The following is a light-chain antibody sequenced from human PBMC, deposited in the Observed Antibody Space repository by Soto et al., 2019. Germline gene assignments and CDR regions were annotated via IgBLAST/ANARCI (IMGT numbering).Light chain of an antibody. CDR3: QQYSSSPIT. CDR2: GAS. Sequence: VLTQSPGTLSLSPGERATLSCRSSQSFSSTYLAWYQQKPGQAPRLLIYGASSRATGIPDRFSGGGSGTDFSLTISRLDPEDFAVYYCQQYSSSPITFGQGTRLEIK. CDR1: QSFSSTY. J-gene: IGKJ5*01. V-gene: IGKV3-20*01.